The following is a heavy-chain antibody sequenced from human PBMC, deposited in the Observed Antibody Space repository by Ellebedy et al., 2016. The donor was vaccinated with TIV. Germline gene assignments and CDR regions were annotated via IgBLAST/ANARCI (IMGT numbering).Heavy chain of an antibody. V-gene: IGHV3-74*01. CDR2: IKGDGSYA. D-gene: IGHD6-13*01. J-gene: IGHJ4*02. CDR1: GFTFSDFW. Sequence: PGGSLRLSCVASGFTFSDFWMHWVRQAPGKGLVWVSRIKGDGSYASYPDYVKGRISITRDNARNTLYLQMDSLRAEDTAVYFGAKDLDIAAADYWGQGTLVTVAS. CDR3: AKDLDIAAADY.